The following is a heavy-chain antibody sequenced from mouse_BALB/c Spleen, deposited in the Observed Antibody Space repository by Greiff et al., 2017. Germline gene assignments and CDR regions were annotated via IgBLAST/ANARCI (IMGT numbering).Heavy chain of an antibody. J-gene: IGHJ3*01. CDR1: GFTIKDSY. CDR3: ARSYDNACFAY. Sequence: VQLQQSGAELVKPGASVKLSCTASGFTIKDSYMHWVKQRPEQGLEWIGRIDPANGNTKYDPKFQGKATITADTSSNTAYLQLSSLTSEDTAVYYCARSYDNACFAYWGQGTLVTVSA. V-gene: IGHV14-3*02. D-gene: IGHD2-4*01. CDR2: IDPANGNT.